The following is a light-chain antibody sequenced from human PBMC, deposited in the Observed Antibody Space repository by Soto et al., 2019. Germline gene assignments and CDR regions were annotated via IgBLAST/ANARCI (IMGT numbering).Light chain of an antibody. CDR3: QSYDSSHVV. V-gene: IGLV1-40*01. CDR1: SSNIGAGYD. CDR2: GNS. Sequence: QSALTQPPSVSGAPGQRVTISCTGSSSNIGAGYDVHWYQQLPGTAPKLLIYGNSNRPSGVPDRFSGSKSGTSASLAITGLQAEGEADYYCQSYDSSHVVFGGGTKLTVL. J-gene: IGLJ2*01.